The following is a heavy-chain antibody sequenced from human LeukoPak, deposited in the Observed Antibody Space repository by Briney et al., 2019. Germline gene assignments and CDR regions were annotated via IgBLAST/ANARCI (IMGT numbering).Heavy chain of an antibody. J-gene: IGHJ5*02. CDR2: ISSSSSYI. Sequence: GGSLRLSCAASGFTFSGYSMNWVRQAPGKGLEWVSSISSSSSYIYYVETVKGRFTISRDNARNSLYLQMNSLRAEDTAVYYCARDLGQYYDTSDNWFDPWGQGTLVTVSS. CDR3: ARDLGQYYDTSDNWFDP. V-gene: IGHV3-21*01. CDR1: GFTFSGYS. D-gene: IGHD3-22*01.